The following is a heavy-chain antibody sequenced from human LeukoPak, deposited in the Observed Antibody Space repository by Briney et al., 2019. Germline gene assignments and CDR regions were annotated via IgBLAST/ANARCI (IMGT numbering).Heavy chain of an antibody. Sequence: SETLSLTCAVYGGSFSGYYWSWIRQPPPRGLEWVGEINHSGSTNYNPSLKSRVTISVDTSKNQFSLKLSSVTAADTAVYYCARDIVVVPAAYNWFDPWGQGTLVTVSS. CDR2: INHSGST. D-gene: IGHD2-2*01. V-gene: IGHV4-34*01. CDR3: ARDIVVVPAAYNWFDP. CDR1: GGSFSGYY. J-gene: IGHJ5*02.